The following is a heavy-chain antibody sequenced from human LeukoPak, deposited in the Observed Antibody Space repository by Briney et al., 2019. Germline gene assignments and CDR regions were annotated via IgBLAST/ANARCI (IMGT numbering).Heavy chain of an antibody. CDR2: ISGTYGST. V-gene: IGHV3-23*01. CDR3: AKDKKRGYSYRSAHFNPKDHDYNGMEV. J-gene: IGHJ6*02. D-gene: IGHD3-16*02. Sequence: GGSLRLSCAASGLTSSNYAMNWVRQAPGKGLEWVSGISGTYGSTYYADSVRGRFTISRDDSKNTVSLQMNSLTAEDTAIYYCAKDKKRGYSYRSAHFNPKDHDYNGMEVWGLGTTVTVSS. CDR1: GLTSSNYA.